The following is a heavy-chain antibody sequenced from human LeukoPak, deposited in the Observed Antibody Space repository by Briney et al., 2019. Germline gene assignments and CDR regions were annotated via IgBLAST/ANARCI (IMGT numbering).Heavy chain of an antibody. J-gene: IGHJ5*02. D-gene: IGHD3-22*01. V-gene: IGHV3-20*01. CDR2: INWNGGST. Sequence: PGGSLRLSCAASGFTFDDYGMSWVRQAPGKGLEWVSGINWNGGSTGYADSVKGRFTISRDNAKNSLYLQMNSLRAEDTALYHCARDGGYYDSSGYYNWFDPWGQGTLVTVSS. CDR1: GFTFDDYG. CDR3: ARDGGYYDSSGYYNWFDP.